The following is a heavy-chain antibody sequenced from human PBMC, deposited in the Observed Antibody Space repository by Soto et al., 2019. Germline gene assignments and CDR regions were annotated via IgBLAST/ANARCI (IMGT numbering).Heavy chain of an antibody. CDR2: IYYSGSN. Sequence: QVQLQESGPGLVKPSQTLSLTCTVSGVSISSGGYYWSWIRQHPGKGLEWIGYIYYSGSNYYIPYLMSRVTISVDQSKNQFSLKLSSGNAADTAVYYCARDSRVWKHPDYWGQGTLVTVSS. CDR1: GVSISSGGYY. D-gene: IGHD1-1*01. CDR3: ARDSRVWKHPDY. V-gene: IGHV4-31*03. J-gene: IGHJ4*02.